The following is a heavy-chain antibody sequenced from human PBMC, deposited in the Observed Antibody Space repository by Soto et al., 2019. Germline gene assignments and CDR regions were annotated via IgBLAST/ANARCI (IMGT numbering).Heavy chain of an antibody. CDR2: IYHSGLT. CDR3: ARVDHRGYFSVLTDF. J-gene: IGHJ4*02. Sequence: SETLSLTCAVSGASISVAGYSWSWIRQPPGKGLEWIGHIYHSGLTYYNPSLKSRVTMSADTSRNQFSLSLSSLTAADTAVYYCARVDHRGYFSVLTDFWGQGILVTVSS. CDR1: GASISVAGYS. V-gene: IGHV4-30-2*01. D-gene: IGHD3-10*02.